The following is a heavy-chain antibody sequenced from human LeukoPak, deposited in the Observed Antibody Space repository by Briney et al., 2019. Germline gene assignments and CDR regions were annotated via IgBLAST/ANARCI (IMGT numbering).Heavy chain of an antibody. Sequence: SETLSLTCTVSGGSISSYYWSWIRQPPGKGLEWIGYIYYSGSTNYNPSLKSRVTISVDTSKNQFSLKLSSVTAADTAVYYCARSPYYYYGMDVWGQGTTVTVSS. CDR3: ARSPYYYYGMDV. CDR1: GGSISSYY. CDR2: IYYSGST. J-gene: IGHJ6*02. V-gene: IGHV4-59*01.